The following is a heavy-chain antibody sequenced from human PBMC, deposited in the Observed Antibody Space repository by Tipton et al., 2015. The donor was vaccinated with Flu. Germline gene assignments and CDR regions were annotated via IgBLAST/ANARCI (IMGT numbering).Heavy chain of an antibody. CDR1: GGSFSGYY. V-gene: IGHV4-34*01. CDR2: INHSGST. D-gene: IGHD3-3*01. J-gene: IGHJ5*02. CDR3: ARDDADFWSGSLSMNWFDP. Sequence: TLSLTCAVYGGSFSGYYWSWIRQPPGKGLEWIGEINHSGSTNYNPSLKSRVTISVDTSKNQFSLKLSSVTAADTAVYYCARDDADFWSGSLSMNWFDPWGQGTLVTVSS.